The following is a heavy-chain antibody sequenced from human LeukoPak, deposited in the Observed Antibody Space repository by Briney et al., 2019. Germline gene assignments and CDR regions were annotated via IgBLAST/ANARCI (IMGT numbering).Heavy chain of an antibody. D-gene: IGHD1-26*01. CDR2: VYYSGIA. V-gene: IGHV4-39*07. J-gene: IGHJ4*02. CDR1: GGSLSGSNYY. Sequence: SETLSLTCTVSGGSLSGSNYYWGWIGQAPGKGVEWIGSVYYSGIAHYNPSLKSRATISVDLSSNQFSLRLSSVTAADTAVYYCARDGWELGDYWGQGTLVTVSS. CDR3: ARDGWELGDY.